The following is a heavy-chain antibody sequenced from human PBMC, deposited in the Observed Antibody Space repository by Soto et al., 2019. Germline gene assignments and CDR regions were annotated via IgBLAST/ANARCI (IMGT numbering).Heavy chain of an antibody. CDR2: IYYSGST. CDR1: VGSISSGYYY. CDR3: ARHVTWGDYGAQDYYYYMDV. Sequence: PSETLSLTCTVSVGSISSGYYYWSWIRQHPGKGLEWIGYIYYSGSTNYNPSLKSRVTISVDTSKNQFSLKLSSVTAADTAVYYCARHVTWGDYGAQDYYYYMDVWGKGTTVTVSS. V-gene: IGHV4-30-4*08. D-gene: IGHD4-17*01. J-gene: IGHJ6*03.